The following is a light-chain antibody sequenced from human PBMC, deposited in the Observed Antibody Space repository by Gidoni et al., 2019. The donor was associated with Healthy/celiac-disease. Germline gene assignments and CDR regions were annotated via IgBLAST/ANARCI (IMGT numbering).Light chain of an antibody. J-gene: IGLJ2*01. CDR1: SGHSSYA. CDR2: LNSDGSH. Sequence: QPVLTPSPSASASLGDSVKLTCTLSSGHSSYAIAWHQQQPEKGPRYLMKLNSDGSHSKGDGIPDRFSGSSSGAERYLTISSLQSEDEADYYCQTWGSGIVVFGGGTKLTVL. V-gene: IGLV4-69*01. CDR3: QTWGSGIVV.